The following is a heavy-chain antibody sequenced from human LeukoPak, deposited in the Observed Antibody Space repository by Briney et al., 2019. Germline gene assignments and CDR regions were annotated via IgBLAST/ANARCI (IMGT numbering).Heavy chain of an antibody. J-gene: IGHJ4*02. CDR2: ISSSSYI. CDR1: GFTFSSYS. CDR3: ARDRGSSSWYDY. D-gene: IGHD6-13*01. V-gene: IGHV3-21*01. Sequence: PGGSLRLSCAASGFTFSSYSMNWVRQAPGKGLEWVSSISSSSYIYYADSVKGRFTISRDNAKNSLYLQMNSLRAEDTAVYYCARDRGSSSWYDYWGQGTLVTVSS.